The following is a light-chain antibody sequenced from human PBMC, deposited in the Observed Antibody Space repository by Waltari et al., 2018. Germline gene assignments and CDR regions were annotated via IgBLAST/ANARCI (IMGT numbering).Light chain of an antibody. CDR3: MSYAGSNTWV. Sequence: QSALTQPPSASGSPGQSVTISCTGTSRDIGGYTYVCWYQQHPGKAPKLMIYEVTKRPSGVPDRFSGSRSGNTASLTVSGLQAEDEADYYCMSYAGSNTWVFGGGTKLTVL. J-gene: IGLJ3*02. CDR2: EVT. CDR1: SRDIGGYTY. V-gene: IGLV2-8*01.